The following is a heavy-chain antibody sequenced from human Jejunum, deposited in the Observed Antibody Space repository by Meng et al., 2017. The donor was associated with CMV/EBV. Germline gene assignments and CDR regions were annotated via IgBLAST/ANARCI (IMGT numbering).Heavy chain of an antibody. CDR3: AKHLGVVVYYYYGMDV. D-gene: IGHD2-2*01. Sequence: IFSTYVMSWVRQPPGRGLGWVSVIFSGGTSTYYADSVKGRFTISRDNSKNTLYLQMNSLRAEDTAVYYCAKHLGVVVYYYYGMDVWGQGTTVTVSS. CDR1: IFSTYV. V-gene: IGHV3-23*03. J-gene: IGHJ6*02. CDR2: IFSGGTST.